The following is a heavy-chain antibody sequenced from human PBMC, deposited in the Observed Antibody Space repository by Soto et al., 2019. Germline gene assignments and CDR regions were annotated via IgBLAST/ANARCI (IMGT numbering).Heavy chain of an antibody. D-gene: IGHD3-3*01. CDR1: GFTVSSNY. V-gene: IGHV3-53*01. J-gene: IGHJ4*02. CDR3: ASLRFLEWLGYGY. CDR2: IYSGGST. Sequence: GGSLRLSCAASGFTVSSNYMSWVRQAPGKGLEWVSVIYSGGSTYYADSVKGRFTISRDNSKNTLYLQMNSLRAEDTAVYYCASLRFLEWLGYGYWGKGTRVTVSS.